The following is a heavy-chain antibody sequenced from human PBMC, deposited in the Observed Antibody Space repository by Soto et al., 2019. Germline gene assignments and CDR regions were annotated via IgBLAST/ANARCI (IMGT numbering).Heavy chain of an antibody. CDR2: INAGNGNT. Sequence: QVQLVQSGAEEKKPGASVKVSCKASGYTFTSYAMHWVRQAPGQRLEWMGWINAGNGNTKYSQKFQGRVTITRDTSASTAYMELSSLRSEDTAVYYCARGCHLATVTTCPIDYWGQGTLVTVSS. CDR3: ARGCHLATVTTCPIDY. D-gene: IGHD4-17*01. V-gene: IGHV1-3*05. CDR1: GYTFTSYA. J-gene: IGHJ4*02.